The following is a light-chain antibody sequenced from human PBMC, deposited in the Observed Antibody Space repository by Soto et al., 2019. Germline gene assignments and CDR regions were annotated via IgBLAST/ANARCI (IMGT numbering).Light chain of an antibody. J-gene: IGLJ2*01. CDR2: GND. CDR3: QSYDSGLSAVL. Sequence: QSVLTQPPSVSGAPGLMVTISCTGSSSNIGADYDVNWYQQFPGTAPKLLIYGNDNRPSGVPDRFSGSKSDTSASLAVTGLQAEDEADYYCQSYDSGLSAVLFGGGTKVTVL. CDR1: SSNIGADYD. V-gene: IGLV1-40*01.